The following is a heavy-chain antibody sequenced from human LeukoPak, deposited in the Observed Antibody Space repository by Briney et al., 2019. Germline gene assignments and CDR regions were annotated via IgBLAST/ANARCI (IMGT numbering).Heavy chain of an antibody. CDR2: ISSSSSYI. D-gene: IGHD3-9*01. Sequence: GGSLRLSCAASGFTFSSYNMNWVRQAPGEGLEWVSSISSSSSYIYYADSMKGRFTISRDKAKNSLFLQMNSLRAEDTAVYYCARNLNSWFDPWGQGTLVTVSS. J-gene: IGHJ5*02. CDR1: GFTFSSYN. V-gene: IGHV3-21*01. CDR3: ARNLNSWFDP.